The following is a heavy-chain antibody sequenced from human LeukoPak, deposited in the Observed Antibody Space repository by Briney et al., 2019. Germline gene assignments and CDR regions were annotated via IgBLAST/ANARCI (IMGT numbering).Heavy chain of an antibody. CDR2: IYYSGST. J-gene: IGHJ2*01. Sequence: SETLSLTCTVSGFSISTNSYYWGWIRQPPGKGLEWIGSIYYSGSTYYNPSLKSRVTISVDTSKNQFSLKLGSVTAADTAVYYCARVPPTVTASYWYFDLWGRGTLVTVSS. D-gene: IGHD4-17*01. CDR1: GFSISTNSYY. V-gene: IGHV4-39*07. CDR3: ARVPPTVTASYWYFDL.